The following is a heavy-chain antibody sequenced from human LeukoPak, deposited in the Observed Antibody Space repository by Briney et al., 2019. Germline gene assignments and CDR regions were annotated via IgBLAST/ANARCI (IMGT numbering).Heavy chain of an antibody. CDR2: INPSGGST. D-gene: IGHD2-2*01. CDR3: ARDQAYCSSTSCYPELFDY. CDR1: GYTLTSYY. Sequence: ASVKVSCKASGYTLTSYYMHWVRQAPGQGLEWMGIINPSGGSTSYAQKFQGRVTMTRGTSTSTVYMELSSLKSEDTAVYYCARDQAYCSSTSCYPELFDYWGQGTLVTVSS. J-gene: IGHJ4*02. V-gene: IGHV1-46*01.